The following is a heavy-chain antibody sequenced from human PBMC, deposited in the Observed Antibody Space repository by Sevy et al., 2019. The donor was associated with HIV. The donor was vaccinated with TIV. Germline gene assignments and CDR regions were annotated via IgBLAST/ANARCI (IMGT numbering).Heavy chain of an antibody. V-gene: IGHV3-7*01. CDR3: AHETFGRFES. D-gene: IGHD3-16*01. Sequence: GGSLRLSCAASGFTLSANLMNWVRQAPGKGLEWVANIKGDGGDKHYVDSVEGRFTISRDNAKNLLYLQMNSLRVEDTAVYYCAHETFGRFESWGQGPLVTVSS. CDR2: IKGDGGDK. J-gene: IGHJ4*02. CDR1: GFTLSANL.